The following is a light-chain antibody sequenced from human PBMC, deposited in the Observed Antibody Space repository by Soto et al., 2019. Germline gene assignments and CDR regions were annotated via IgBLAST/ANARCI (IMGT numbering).Light chain of an antibody. CDR1: NSNIGGNS. CDR2: SNN. V-gene: IGLV1-47*02. J-gene: IGLJ3*02. CDR3: AAWDDSLTAWV. Sequence: QSVLTQPPSASGTSGQRVSISCSGSNSNIGGNSVNWYQQLPLRAPKLLIYSNNQRPSGVPDRFSGSKSGTSASMAISGVRSEDEADYYCAAWDDSLTAWVFGGGTKLTVL.